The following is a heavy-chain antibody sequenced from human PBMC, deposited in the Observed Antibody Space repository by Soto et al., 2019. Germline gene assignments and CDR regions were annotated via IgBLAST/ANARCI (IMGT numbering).Heavy chain of an antibody. Sequence: SQTLSLTCAISGDSFSSNIAGWNWIRQTPSRGLEWLGRTYYRSKWYFNYAVSVESRITINPDTSKNQFSLQLSSVTPDDTAVYYCARGSWDDVSGHYYMDVWGKGTTVTVSS. V-gene: IGHV6-1*01. CDR1: GDSFSSNIAG. CDR3: ARGSWDDVSGHYYMDV. J-gene: IGHJ6*03. CDR2: TYYRSKWYF. D-gene: IGHD1-1*01.